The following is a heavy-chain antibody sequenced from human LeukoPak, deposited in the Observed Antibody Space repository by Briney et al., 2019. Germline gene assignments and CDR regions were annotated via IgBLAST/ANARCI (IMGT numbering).Heavy chain of an antibody. Sequence: ASVKVSCKASGYTFNSNGINWGRQALGQGLQGMGWISASNANTDYAQRFQARVTMTTDTSTTTAYMELTSLRSDDTAVYYCARARGYSYGYSDYWGQGTLVTVSS. V-gene: IGHV1-18*01. CDR3: ARARGYSYGYSDY. CDR1: GYTFNSNG. CDR2: ISASNANT. J-gene: IGHJ4*02. D-gene: IGHD5-18*01.